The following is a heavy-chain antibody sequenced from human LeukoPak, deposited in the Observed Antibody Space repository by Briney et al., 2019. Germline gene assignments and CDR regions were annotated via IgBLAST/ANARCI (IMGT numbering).Heavy chain of an antibody. V-gene: IGHV3-64*01. Sequence: GGSLRLSCAASGFTFSSYGMVWVRQAPGKGLEYVSGITSNGGTTYYGNSVKGRFTISRDNSKDTLYLQMGSLRAEDMAVYYCARGIRWASDYWGQGTLVPVAS. CDR3: ARGIRWASDY. CDR2: ITSNGGTT. D-gene: IGHD4-23*01. CDR1: GFTFSSYG. J-gene: IGHJ4*02.